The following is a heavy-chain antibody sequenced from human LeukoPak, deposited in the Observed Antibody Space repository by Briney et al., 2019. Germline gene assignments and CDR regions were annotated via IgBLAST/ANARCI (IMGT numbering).Heavy chain of an antibody. J-gene: IGHJ5*02. V-gene: IGHV4-39*01. CDR3: ARHGVEAVAGTRSHWFDP. Sequence: PSETLSLTCTVSGGSLSSSSYYWGWIRQPPGKGLEWVGSIYYSGSTYYNPSLKSRVTISVDTSKNQFSLKLSSVTAADTAVYYCARHGVEAVAGTRSHWFDPWGQGTLVTVSS. CDR1: GGSLSSSSYY. D-gene: IGHD6-19*01. CDR2: IYYSGST.